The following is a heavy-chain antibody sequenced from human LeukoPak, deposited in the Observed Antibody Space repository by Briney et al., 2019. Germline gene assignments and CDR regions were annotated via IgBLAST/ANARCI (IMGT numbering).Heavy chain of an antibody. V-gene: IGHV1-58*02. Sequence: SVKVSCKASGFTFTSSAMQWVRQARGQRLEWIGWIVVGSGNTNYAQKFQERVTITRDMSTSTAYMELSSLRSEDTAVYYCARVGYSYGDYDPLDYWGQGTLVTVSS. D-gene: IGHD4-17*01. CDR2: IVVGSGNT. CDR3: ARVGYSYGDYDPLDY. CDR1: GFTFTSSA. J-gene: IGHJ4*02.